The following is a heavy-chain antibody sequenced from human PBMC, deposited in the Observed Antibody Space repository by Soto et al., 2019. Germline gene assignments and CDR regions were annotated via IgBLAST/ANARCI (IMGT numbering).Heavy chain of an antibody. V-gene: IGHV3-30-3*01. CDR2: ISYDGSNK. J-gene: IGHJ3*02. Sequence: PGGSLRLSCAASGFTFSSYAMHWVRQAPGKGLEWVAVISYDGSNKYYADSVKGRFTISRDNSKNTLYLQMNSLRAEDTAVYYCARDWSDGSGSYYPGAFDIWGQGTMVTVS. CDR1: GFTFSSYA. D-gene: IGHD3-10*01. CDR3: ARDWSDGSGSYYPGAFDI.